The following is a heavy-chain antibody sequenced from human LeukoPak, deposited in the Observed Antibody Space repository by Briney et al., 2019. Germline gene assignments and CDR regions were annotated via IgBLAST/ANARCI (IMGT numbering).Heavy chain of an antibody. J-gene: IGHJ3*02. CDR3: ARARTRAFDI. Sequence: PSETLSLTFTVSGGSISSYYWSWIRQPPGKGLEWIGYIYYSGSTNYNPSLKSRDTISVDTSKNQFSLKLSSVTAADTAVYYCARARTRAFDIWGQGTMVTVSS. CDR1: GGSISSYY. D-gene: IGHD1-1*01. CDR2: IYYSGST. V-gene: IGHV4-59*01.